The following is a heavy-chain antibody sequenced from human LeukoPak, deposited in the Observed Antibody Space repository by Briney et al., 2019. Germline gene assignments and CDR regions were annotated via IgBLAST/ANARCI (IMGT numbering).Heavy chain of an antibody. J-gene: IGHJ4*02. CDR3: ARLQYSYGLDY. Sequence: SETLSLTCTVSGGSISSSSYYWGWIRQPPGKGLEWIGSIYYSGSTYYNPSLKSRVTISVDTSKNQFSLKLSSVTAADTAVYYRARLQYSYGLDYWGQGTLVTVSS. D-gene: IGHD5-18*01. CDR1: GGSISSSSYY. V-gene: IGHV4-39*01. CDR2: IYYSGST.